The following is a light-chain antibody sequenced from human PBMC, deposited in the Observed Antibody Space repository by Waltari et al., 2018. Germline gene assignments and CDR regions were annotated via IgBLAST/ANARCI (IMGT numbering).Light chain of an antibody. CDR3: QQYISWPRT. V-gene: IGKV3-15*01. Sequence: ETVMTQSPATLSVSPGERATLSCGASQSVYSDLAWYQQKPGQAPRLLIFGASTRATGIPARFSGSGSGTEFTLTISILQSEDSAVYYCQQYISWPRTFGQGTKLEI. CDR1: QSVYSD. J-gene: IGKJ2*01. CDR2: GAS.